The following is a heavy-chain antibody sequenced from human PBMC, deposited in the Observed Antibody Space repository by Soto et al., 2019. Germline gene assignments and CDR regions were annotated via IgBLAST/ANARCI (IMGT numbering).Heavy chain of an antibody. V-gene: IGHV3-53*02. J-gene: IGHJ6*01. CDR2: IYSGGST. Sequence: EVQLVETGGGLIQPGGSLRLSCAASGFTVSSNYMSWVRQAPGKGLEWVSVIYSGGSTYYADSVKGRFTISRDNSKNTLYLQMNSLRAEDTAVYYCARDPPLEMAKKQGRGYYYYGMDDW. CDR3: ARDPPLEMAKKQGRGYYYYGMDD. D-gene: IGHD5-12*01. CDR1: GFTVSSNY.